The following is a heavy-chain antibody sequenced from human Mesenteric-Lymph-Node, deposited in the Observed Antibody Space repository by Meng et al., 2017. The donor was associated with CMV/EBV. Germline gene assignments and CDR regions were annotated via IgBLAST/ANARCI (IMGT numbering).Heavy chain of an antibody. J-gene: IGHJ4*02. CDR3: ARIDYSSYVVDF. CDR2: KYYSGNT. V-gene: IGHV4-31*03. CDR1: GGSIPRWGFS. Sequence: CTVSGGSIPRWGFSWAWIRQEPGKGLEWIGYKYYSGNTYYNPSLKRRLTISLDTSKNLLSLSLRSVTAADTAVYYCARIDYSSYVVDFWGQGTLVTVSS. D-gene: IGHD4-11*01.